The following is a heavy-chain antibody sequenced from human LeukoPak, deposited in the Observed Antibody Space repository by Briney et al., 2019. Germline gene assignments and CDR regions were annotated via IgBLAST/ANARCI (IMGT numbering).Heavy chain of an antibody. Sequence: PSETLSLTCTVSGGSISSSSYYWGWIRQPPGKGLERIGSIYYSGSTYYNPSLKSRVTISVDTSKNQFSLKLSSVTAADTAVYYCARVWAGYNWFDPWGQGTLVTVSS. CDR2: IYYSGST. CDR1: GGSISSSSYY. CDR3: ARVWAGYNWFDP. V-gene: IGHV4-39*07. D-gene: IGHD3-16*01. J-gene: IGHJ5*02.